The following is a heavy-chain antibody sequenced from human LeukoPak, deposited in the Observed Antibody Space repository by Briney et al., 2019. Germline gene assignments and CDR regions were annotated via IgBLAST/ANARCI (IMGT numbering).Heavy chain of an antibody. CDR1: GFTFSSYS. J-gene: IGHJ5*02. CDR2: ISSSSSYI. D-gene: IGHD5-12*01. CDR3: ARVGYSGYGYTWFDP. V-gene: IGHV3-21*01. Sequence: GGSLRLSCAASGFTFSSYSMNWVRQAPGKGLEWVSSISSSSSYIYYADSVKGRFTISRDNAKNSLYLQMNSLRAEDTAVYYCARVGYSGYGYTWFDPWGQGTLVTVSS.